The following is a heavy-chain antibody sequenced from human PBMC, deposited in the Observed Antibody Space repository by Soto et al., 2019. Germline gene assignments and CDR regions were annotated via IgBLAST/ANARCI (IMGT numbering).Heavy chain of an antibody. CDR2: IYYSGST. CDR1: GGSISSSSYY. V-gene: IGHV4-39*01. J-gene: IGHJ4*02. Sequence: SETLSLTCTVSGGSISSSSYYLGWIRQPPGKGLEWIGSIYYSGSTYYNPSLKSRVTISVDTSKNQFSLKLSSVTAADTAVYYCAREEETTVTTVDFDYWGQGTLVTVSS. CDR3: AREEETTVTTVDFDY. D-gene: IGHD4-17*01.